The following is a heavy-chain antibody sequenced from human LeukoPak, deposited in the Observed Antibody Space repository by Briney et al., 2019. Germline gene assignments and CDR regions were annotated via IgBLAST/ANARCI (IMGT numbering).Heavy chain of an antibody. V-gene: IGHV4-39*01. J-gene: IGHJ4*02. CDR3: ARRPINYRAFDY. CDR1: GGSISSSRYY. D-gene: IGHD5-12*01. Sequence: SETLSLTCIVSGGSISSSRYYWGSIRQPPGKGLEWIGSIYYNGSTYYNPSLKSRVTISVDTSNNQFSLKVRSVTAADTAVYYCARRPINYRAFDYWGQGTLVTVS. CDR2: IYYNGST.